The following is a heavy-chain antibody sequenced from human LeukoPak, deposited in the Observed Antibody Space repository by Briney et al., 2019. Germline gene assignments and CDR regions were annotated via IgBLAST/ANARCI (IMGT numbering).Heavy chain of an antibody. Sequence: ASVKVSCKASGGTFSSYAISWVRQAPGQGLEWMGGIIPIFGTANYAQKFQGRVTMTTDTSTSTAYMELRSLRSDDTAVYYCARDSAVPGDYWGQGTLVTVSS. J-gene: IGHJ4*02. V-gene: IGHV1-69*05. D-gene: IGHD6-19*01. CDR3: ARDSAVPGDY. CDR2: IIPIFGTA. CDR1: GGTFSSYA.